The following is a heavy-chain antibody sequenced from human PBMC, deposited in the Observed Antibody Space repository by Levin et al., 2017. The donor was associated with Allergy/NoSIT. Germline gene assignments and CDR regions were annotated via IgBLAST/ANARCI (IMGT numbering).Heavy chain of an antibody. J-gene: IGHJ3*02. V-gene: IGHV3-53*01. CDR3: AREIIGSSWYFDI. D-gene: IGHD6-13*01. CDR1: GFTVSSNY. Sequence: LSLTCAASGFTVSSNYMSWVRQAPGKGLEWVSVIYSGGSTYYADSVKGRFTISRDNSKNTLYLQMNSLRAEDTAVYYCAREIIGSSWYFDIWGQGTMVTVSS. CDR2: IYSGGST.